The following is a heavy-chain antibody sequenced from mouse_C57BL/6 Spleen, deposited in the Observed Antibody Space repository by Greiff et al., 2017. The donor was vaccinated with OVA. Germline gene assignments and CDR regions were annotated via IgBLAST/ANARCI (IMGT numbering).Heavy chain of an antibody. V-gene: IGHV1-64*01. CDR1: GYTFTSYW. CDR2: IHPNSGST. J-gene: IGHJ2*01. CDR3: ARERTAQATWGY. D-gene: IGHD3-2*02. Sequence: VQLQQPGAELVKPGASVKLSCKASGYTFTSYWMHWVKQRPGQGLEWIGMIHPNSGSTNYNEKFKSKATLTVDKSSSTAYMQLSSLTSEDSAVYYCARERTAQATWGYWGQGTTLTVSS.